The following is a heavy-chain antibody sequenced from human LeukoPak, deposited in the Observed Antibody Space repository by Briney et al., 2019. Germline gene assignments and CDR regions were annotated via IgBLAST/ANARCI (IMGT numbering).Heavy chain of an antibody. CDR3: AREPLSYSSFPFDY. D-gene: IGHD6-6*01. CDR2: IKQDGSEK. Sequence: GGSLRLSRAASGFTFSSYWMSWVRQAPGKGLEWVANIKQDGSEKYYVDSVKGRFTISRDNAKNSLYLQMNSLRAEDTAVYYCAREPLSYSSFPFDYWGQGTLVTVSS. V-gene: IGHV3-7*01. CDR1: GFTFSSYW. J-gene: IGHJ4*02.